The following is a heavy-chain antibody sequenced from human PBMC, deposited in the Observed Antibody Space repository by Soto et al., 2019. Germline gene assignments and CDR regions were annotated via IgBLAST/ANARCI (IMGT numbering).Heavy chain of an antibody. Sequence: ASVKVSCKASGYTFTSYAMHWVRQAPGQRLEWMGWINAGNGNTKYSQKFQGRVTITRDTSASTAYMELSSLRSEDTAVYYCARLVGPQLTGEGYFDYWGQGTLVTVSS. V-gene: IGHV1-3*01. CDR1: GYTFTSYA. J-gene: IGHJ4*02. D-gene: IGHD7-27*01. CDR2: INAGNGNT. CDR3: ARLVGPQLTGEGYFDY.